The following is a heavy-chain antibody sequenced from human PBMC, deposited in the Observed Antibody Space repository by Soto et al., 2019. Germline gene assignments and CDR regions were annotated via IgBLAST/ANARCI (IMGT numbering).Heavy chain of an antibody. CDR1: GGTFSSYA. Sequence: ASVKVSCKASGGTFSSYAISWVRQAPGQGLEWMGGIIPIFGTANYAQKFQGRVTITADESTSTAYMELSSLRSEDTAVYYCAVTDTAMATFDYWGQGTLVTVSS. D-gene: IGHD5-18*01. CDR3: AVTDTAMATFDY. J-gene: IGHJ4*02. V-gene: IGHV1-69*13. CDR2: IIPIFGTA.